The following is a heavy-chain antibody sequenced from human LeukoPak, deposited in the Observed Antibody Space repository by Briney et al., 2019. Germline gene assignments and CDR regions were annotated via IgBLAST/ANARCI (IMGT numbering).Heavy chain of an antibody. CDR3: AREGGRAVPGRFDQ. CDR1: GINFRSSG. J-gene: IGHJ4*02. V-gene: IGHV3-30*02. Sequence: GGSLRLSCAASGINFRSSGMHWVRQAPGKGLEWVTFIQNDGSDKYYAASVKGRFTISRDNSKNTVYLHMAGLRADDTALYYCAREGGRAVPGRFDQWGQGTLVTVSS. D-gene: IGHD6-13*01. CDR2: IQNDGSDK.